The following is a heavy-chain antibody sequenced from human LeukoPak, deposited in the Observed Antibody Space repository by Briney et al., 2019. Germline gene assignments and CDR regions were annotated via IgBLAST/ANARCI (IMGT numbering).Heavy chain of an antibody. D-gene: IGHD1-26*01. J-gene: IGHJ5*02. Sequence: ASVKVSCKASGYTFTDYYFHWVRQAPGQGLGWMGWINPNSGGTVYAQNFQGRVTMTRDTSISIVYMELSSLRSDDTAVYYCASSGSSIQFDPWGQGTLVTVSS. CDR3: ASSGSSIQFDP. CDR1: GYTFTDYY. V-gene: IGHV1-2*02. CDR2: INPNSGGT.